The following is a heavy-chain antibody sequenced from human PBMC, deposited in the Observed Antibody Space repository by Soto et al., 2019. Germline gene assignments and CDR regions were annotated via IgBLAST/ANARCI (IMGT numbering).Heavy chain of an antibody. V-gene: IGHV1-24*01. Sequence: ASVKVSCKVPGYTLTELSRHWVRQAPGKGLEWMGGFDPEDGETIYAQKFQGRVTMTEDTSTDTAYMELSSLRSEDTAVYYCARRSKYYDSSGSPVRYFDYWGQGTLVTVSS. J-gene: IGHJ4*02. CDR1: GYTLTELS. CDR2: FDPEDGET. CDR3: ARRSKYYDSSGSPVRYFDY. D-gene: IGHD3-22*01.